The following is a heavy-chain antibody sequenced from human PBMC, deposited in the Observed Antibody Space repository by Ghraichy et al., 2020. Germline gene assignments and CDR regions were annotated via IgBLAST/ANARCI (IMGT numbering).Heavy chain of an antibody. V-gene: IGHV3-23*01. Sequence: GGSLRLSCVASGFTFSNYGMSWVRQAPGKGLEWVSAISLSGYNTYYADSVKGRFTISSDPSKNTLYLQMNSLTAEDTAVYYCAKIPALDRSGWYVTGWFDPWGQGALVIVSS. CDR1: GFTFSNYG. D-gene: IGHD6-19*01. CDR2: ISLSGYNT. J-gene: IGHJ5*02. CDR3: AKIPALDRSGWYVTGWFDP.